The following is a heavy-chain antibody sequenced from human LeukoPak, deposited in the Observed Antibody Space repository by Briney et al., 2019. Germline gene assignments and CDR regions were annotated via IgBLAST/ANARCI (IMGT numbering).Heavy chain of an antibody. V-gene: IGHV4-59*01. Sequence: NPSETLSLTCTVSGGSIINYYWSWVRQPPGAGLEWLGYIYYSGSTNYNPSLKSRVTISVDTSKNQFSLKLSSVTAADTAVYYCARGLLPRDYWGQGTLVTVSS. CDR2: IYYSGST. CDR1: GGSIINYY. CDR3: ARGLLPRDY. D-gene: IGHD2-15*01. J-gene: IGHJ4*02.